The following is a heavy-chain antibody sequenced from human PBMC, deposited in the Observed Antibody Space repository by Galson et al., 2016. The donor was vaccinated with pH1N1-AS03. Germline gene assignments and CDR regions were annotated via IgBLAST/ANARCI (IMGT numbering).Heavy chain of an antibody. J-gene: IGHJ2*01. CDR1: GFSLSTSGVA. CDR2: IHWDDDK. CDR3: AHRPSSWPYWSFDL. D-gene: IGHD6-13*01. Sequence: PALVKPTQTLTLTCTFSGFSLSTSGVAVGWIRQPPGKALECLALIHWDDDKHYSPSRKSRLTITKDTTKNQVVRTMTNMAPVDTPTSYCAHRPSSWPYWSFDLWGRGTLVTVSS. V-gene: IGHV2-5*02.